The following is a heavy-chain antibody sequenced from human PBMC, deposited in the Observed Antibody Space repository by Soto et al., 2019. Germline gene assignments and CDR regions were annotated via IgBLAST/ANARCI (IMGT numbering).Heavy chain of an antibody. V-gene: IGHV4-61*01. CDR3: ARDIRGYSRAFDY. Sequence: SETLSLTCTVSGGSFKSGSYSWSWIRQPPGKGLEWIGYIYYTGNTNYNPSLKSRVTISVDTSKNQFSLKLTSVTAADTAVYYCARDIRGYSRAFDYWGQGTLVTVSS. J-gene: IGHJ4*02. D-gene: IGHD5-18*01. CDR1: GGSFKSGSYS. CDR2: IYYTGNT.